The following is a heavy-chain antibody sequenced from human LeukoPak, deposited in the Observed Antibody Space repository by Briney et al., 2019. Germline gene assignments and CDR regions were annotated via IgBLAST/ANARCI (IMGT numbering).Heavy chain of an antibody. CDR1: GFTFSSYW. CDR2: MKQDGSEK. D-gene: IGHD1-7*01. CDR3: ARLYNWNYVYYYYGMDV. Sequence: GGSLRLSCAASGFTFSSYWMSLVRQAPGKGLEWVANMKQDGSEKYYVDSVKGRFTISRDNAKNSLYLQMNSLRAEDTAVYYCARLYNWNYVYYYYGMDVWGQGTTVTVSS. J-gene: IGHJ6*02. V-gene: IGHV3-7*01.